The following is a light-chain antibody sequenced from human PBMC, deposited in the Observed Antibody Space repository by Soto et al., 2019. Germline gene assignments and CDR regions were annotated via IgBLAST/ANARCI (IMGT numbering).Light chain of an antibody. CDR1: SSNIGNNY. CDR2: RNN. V-gene: IGLV1-47*01. J-gene: IGLJ2*01. CDR3: AAWDDSLSGVV. Sequence: QSVLTQPPSASGTPGQRVTISCSGTSSNIGNNYVCWYQQLPGTAPKLLLYRNNQRPSGVPDRFSGSKSGPSASLAISGLRSDDGADYYCAAWDDSLSGVVFGGGTKLTVL.